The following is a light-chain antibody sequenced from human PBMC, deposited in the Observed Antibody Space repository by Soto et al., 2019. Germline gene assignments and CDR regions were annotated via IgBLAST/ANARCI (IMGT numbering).Light chain of an antibody. CDR2: DAS. J-gene: IGKJ2*01. Sequence: ETVVTQSQATLSVSPGERGTLSCRASQSVSSYLAWYQQKPGQAPRLLIYDASNRATGIPARFSGSGSETEFTLTITSLQPEDSATYYCQQRNSYPRTFCQGTKVDIK. CDR3: QQRNSYPRT. V-gene: IGKV3D-15*01. CDR1: QSVSSY.